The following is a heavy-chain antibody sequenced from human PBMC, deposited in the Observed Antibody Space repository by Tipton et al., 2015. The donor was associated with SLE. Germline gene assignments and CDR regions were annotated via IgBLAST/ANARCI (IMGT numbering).Heavy chain of an antibody. Sequence: TLSLTCTVSGGSISSSSYYWGWIRQPPGKGLEWIGSIYYSGSTYYNPSLKSRVTISVDTSKNQFSLKLSSVTPEDTAVYYCARGGSSGWVYWGQGSLVTVSS. CDR3: ARGGSSGWVY. D-gene: IGHD6-19*01. CDR1: GGSISSSSYY. J-gene: IGHJ4*02. V-gene: IGHV4-39*07. CDR2: IYYSGST.